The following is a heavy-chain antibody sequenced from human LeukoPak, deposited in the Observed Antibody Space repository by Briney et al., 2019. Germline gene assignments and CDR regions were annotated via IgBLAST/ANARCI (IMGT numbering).Heavy chain of an antibody. CDR2: IYYSGST. CDR3: ASGYSGYADY. D-gene: IGHD5-12*01. Sequence: SQTLSLTCTVSGGSISSGGYYWSWIRQHPGKGLEWIGYIYYSGSTYYNPSLKSRVTISVDTSKNQFSLKLSSVTAADTAVCYCASGYSGYADYWGQGTLVTVSS. J-gene: IGHJ4*02. CDR1: GGSISSGGYY. V-gene: IGHV4-31*03.